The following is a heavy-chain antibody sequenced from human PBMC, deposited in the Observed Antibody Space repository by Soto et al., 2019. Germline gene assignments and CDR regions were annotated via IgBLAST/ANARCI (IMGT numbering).Heavy chain of an antibody. V-gene: IGHV1-24*01. CDR1: GYTLTELS. CDR3: ATLGLTDCGGDCYHPYCDY. J-gene: IGHJ4*02. D-gene: IGHD2-21*02. CDR2: FDPEDGET. Sequence: QVQLVQSGAEVKKPGASVKVSCKVSGYTLTELSMHWVRQAPGKGLEWMGGFDPEDGETIYAQKVQGRVTMTEVTSTDTAYMELSSLRSEDTAVYYCATLGLTDCGGDCYHPYCDYWGQGTLVTVSS.